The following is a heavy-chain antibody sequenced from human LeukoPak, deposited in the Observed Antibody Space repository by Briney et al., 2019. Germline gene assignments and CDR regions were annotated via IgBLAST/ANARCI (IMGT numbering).Heavy chain of an antibody. V-gene: IGHV4-30-4*01. Sequence: SEPLTLTCTVSGGSISSGDYYWSWIRQPPGKRRVWIAYMYYSGSTYYNPSRKSRVTMSADTSKNQLSLKLSSVTAADTAVYYCARPYYYDSRIDPWGQGILVTVSS. CDR1: GGSISSGDYY. D-gene: IGHD3-22*01. CDR2: MYYSGST. CDR3: ARPYYYDSRIDP. J-gene: IGHJ5*02.